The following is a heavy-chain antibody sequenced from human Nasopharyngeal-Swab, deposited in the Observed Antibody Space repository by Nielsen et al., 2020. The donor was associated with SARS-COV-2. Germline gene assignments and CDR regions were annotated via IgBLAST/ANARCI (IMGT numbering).Heavy chain of an antibody. Sequence: GGSLRLSCAASGFTFDNYAMHWVRPGPGKGLEWVSSINWNGDYIVYADSVKGRFTISRDNAKNSLYLQMNSLRAEDTALYYCAKDIVIGARPLYYFDYWGQGTLVTVSS. J-gene: IGHJ4*02. D-gene: IGHD6-6*01. CDR1: GFTFDNYA. CDR2: INWNGDYI. V-gene: IGHV3-9*01. CDR3: AKDIVIGARPLYYFDY.